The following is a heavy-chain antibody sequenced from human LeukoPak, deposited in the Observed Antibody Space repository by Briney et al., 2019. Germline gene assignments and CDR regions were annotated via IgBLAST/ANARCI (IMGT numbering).Heavy chain of an antibody. D-gene: IGHD5-12*01. Sequence: SETLSLTCTVSGGSISSSSYYWGWIRQPPGKGLEWIGSIYYSGSTYYNPSLKSRVTISVDTSKNQFSLKLSSVTAADTAVYYCARATGGYDLPFDYWGQGTLVTVSS. J-gene: IGHJ4*02. V-gene: IGHV4-39*07. CDR2: IYYSGST. CDR1: GGSISSSSYY. CDR3: ARATGGYDLPFDY.